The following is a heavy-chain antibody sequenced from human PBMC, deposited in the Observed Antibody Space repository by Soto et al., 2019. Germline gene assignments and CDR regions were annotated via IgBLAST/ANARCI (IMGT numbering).Heavy chain of an antibody. CDR1: GGSISSYY. J-gene: IGHJ4*02. V-gene: IGHV4-59*08. CDR3: ARRYGDCFDY. Sequence: PSETLSLTCTVSGGSISSYYWSWIRQPPGKGLEWIGYIYYSGSTNYNPSLKSRVTISVDTSKNQFSLKPSSVTAADTAVYYCARRYGDCFDYWGQGTLVTVSS. D-gene: IGHD4-17*01. CDR2: IYYSGST.